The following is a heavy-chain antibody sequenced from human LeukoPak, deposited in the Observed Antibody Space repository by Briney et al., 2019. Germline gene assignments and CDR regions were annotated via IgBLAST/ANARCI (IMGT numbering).Heavy chain of an antibody. CDR2: INSDGSST. CDR3: ARGLGYCSGGSCYSYGMDV. D-gene: IGHD2-15*01. CDR1: GFTFSSYW. Sequence: GGSLRLSCAASGFTFSSYWMHWVRQAPGKGLVWVSRINSDGSSTSYADSVKGRFTISRDNAKNTLYLQMNSLRAEDTAVYYCARGLGYCSGGSCYSYGMDVWGQGTTVTVSS. V-gene: IGHV3-74*01. J-gene: IGHJ6*02.